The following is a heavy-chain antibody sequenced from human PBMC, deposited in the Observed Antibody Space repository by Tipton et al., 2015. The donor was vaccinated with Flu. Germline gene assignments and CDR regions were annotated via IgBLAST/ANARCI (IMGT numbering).Heavy chain of an antibody. CDR3: AKVIPELVAGLNY. CDR1: GFTFSRYG. V-gene: IGHV3-23*01. D-gene: IGHD6-19*01. CDR2: FSASACTT. Sequence: AVSGFTFSRYGMSWVRQAPGKGLEWVSGFSASACTTYFADSVKGRFTISRDNFKNTLYLQMNSVRAEDTAVYYCAKVIPELVAGLNYWGQGTLVTVSS. J-gene: IGHJ4*02.